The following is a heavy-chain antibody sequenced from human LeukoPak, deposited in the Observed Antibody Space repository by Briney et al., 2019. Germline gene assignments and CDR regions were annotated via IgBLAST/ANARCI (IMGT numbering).Heavy chain of an antibody. D-gene: IGHD2-2*02. V-gene: IGHV1-46*01. J-gene: IGHJ4*02. CDR1: GYTFTSFY. CDR2: INPSGGDT. CDR3: ARESSVVVVPAAIVY. Sequence: GASVKVSCKASGYTFTSFYLHWVRQAPGQGLEWMEIINPSGGDTRYAQEFQGRVTMTRDTSTSTVYMELSSLRSEDTAVYYCARESSVVVVPAAIVYWGQGTLVTVSS.